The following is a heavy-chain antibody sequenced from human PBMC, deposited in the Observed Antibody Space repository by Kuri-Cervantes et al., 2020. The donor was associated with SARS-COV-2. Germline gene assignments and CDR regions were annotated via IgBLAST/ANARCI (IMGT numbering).Heavy chain of an antibody. J-gene: IGHJ4*02. CDR2: IYCSGST. Sequence: SETLSLTCTVSGGSISSYYWSWIRQPPGKGLEWIGYIYCSGSTNYNPSLKSRVTISVDTSKNQFSLKLSSVTAADTAVYYCAAQRAYGYVSGTSDYWGQGTLVTVSS. V-gene: IGHV4-59*12. CDR3: AAQRAYGYVSGTSDY. D-gene: IGHD5-24*01. CDR1: GGSISSYY.